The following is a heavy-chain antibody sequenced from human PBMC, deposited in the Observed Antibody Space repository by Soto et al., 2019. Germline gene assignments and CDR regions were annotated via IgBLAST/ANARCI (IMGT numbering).Heavy chain of an antibody. Sequence: SETLSLTCTVSGVSVNSGSYYWSWIRQPPGKGLEWIGYFFSSDNTKYNPSLKSRLTVSIDTPKNQFSLRLSSVTAADTAVYYCARLSYYYDSSGYLGDYYYGMDVWGQGTTVTVSS. J-gene: IGHJ6*02. V-gene: IGHV4-61*01. D-gene: IGHD3-22*01. CDR1: GVSVNSGSYY. CDR3: ARLSYYYDSSGYLGDYYYGMDV. CDR2: FFSSDNT.